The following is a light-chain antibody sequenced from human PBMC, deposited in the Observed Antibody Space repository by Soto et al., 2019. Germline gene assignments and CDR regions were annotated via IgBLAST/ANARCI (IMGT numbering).Light chain of an antibody. J-gene: IGKJ1*01. CDR3: QQYDSYSRT. CDR2: DAS. CDR1: QSISTW. V-gene: IGKV1-5*01. Sequence: DIQMTQSPSTLSASVGDRVTITCRASQSISTWLAWYQHKPGRAPRLLICDASSLESGVPSRFSGSGSGTEFTLTISGLQPDDLGTYYCQQYDSYSRTFGQGTKVEIK.